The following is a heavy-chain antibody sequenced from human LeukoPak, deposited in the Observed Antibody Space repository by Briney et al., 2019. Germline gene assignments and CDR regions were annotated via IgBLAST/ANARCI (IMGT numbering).Heavy chain of an antibody. CDR2: ISGSGGST. V-gene: IGHV3-23*01. Sequence: PGGSLRLSCAASGFTFSSYAMSWVRQAPGKGLEWVSAISGSGGSTYYADSVKGRFTISRDNSKNTLYLQMNSLRAEDTAVYYCAKDRGYSGYTTVTNDYWGQGTLVTVSS. D-gene: IGHD5-12*01. CDR3: AKDRGYSGYTTVTNDY. CDR1: GFTFSSYA. J-gene: IGHJ4*02.